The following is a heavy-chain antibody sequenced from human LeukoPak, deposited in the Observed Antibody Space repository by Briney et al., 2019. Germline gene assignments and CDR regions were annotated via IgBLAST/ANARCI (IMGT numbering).Heavy chain of an antibody. J-gene: IGHJ4*02. CDR2: IYSSGST. Sequence: GGSLRLSCAASGFTVSSNYMSWVRQAPGKGLEWVSFIYSSGSTYDADSVKGRFTISRDNSKNPLCLQMNSLRVEDTAVYYCARGSGYSYAFTGRERTKSRLAYWGQGTLVTVSS. CDR3: ARGSGYSYAFTGRERTKSRLAY. D-gene: IGHD5-18*01. V-gene: IGHV3-66*01. CDR1: GFTVSSNY.